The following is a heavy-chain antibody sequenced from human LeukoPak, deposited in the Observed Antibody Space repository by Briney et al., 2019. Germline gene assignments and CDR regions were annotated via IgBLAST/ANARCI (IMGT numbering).Heavy chain of an antibody. CDR3: ARFATTVTNYFDY. D-gene: IGHD4-17*01. CDR2: IYPGDSDT. Sequence: GESLKISCKGSGHSFTSYWIGWVRQMPGKGLEWMGIIYPGDSDTRYSPSFQGQVTISADKSISTAYLQWSSLKASDTAMYYCARFATTVTNYFDYWGQGTLVTVSS. V-gene: IGHV5-51*01. CDR1: GHSFTSYW. J-gene: IGHJ4*02.